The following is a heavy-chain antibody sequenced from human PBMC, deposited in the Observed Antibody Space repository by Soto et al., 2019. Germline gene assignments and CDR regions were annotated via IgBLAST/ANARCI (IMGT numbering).Heavy chain of an antibody. J-gene: IGHJ4*02. V-gene: IGHV4-39*01. CDR1: GGSISSSSYY. Sequence: SETLSLTCTVSGGSISSSSYYWGWIRQPPGKGLEWIGSIYYSGSTYYNPSLKSRVTISVDTSKNQFSLKLSSVTAADTAVYYCARSNDYGAFDFDYWGQGTLVTVSS. D-gene: IGHD4-17*01. CDR2: IYYSGST. CDR3: ARSNDYGAFDFDY.